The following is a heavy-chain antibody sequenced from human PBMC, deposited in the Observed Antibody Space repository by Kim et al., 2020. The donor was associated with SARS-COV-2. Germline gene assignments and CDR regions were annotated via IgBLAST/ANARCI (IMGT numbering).Heavy chain of an antibody. J-gene: IGHJ4*02. V-gene: IGHV4-30-2*04. CDR3: ARESITMVRGVPDY. Sequence: PSLKSRVSISVDTSKNQFSLNLSSVTAADTAVYYCARESITMVRGVPDYWGQGTLVTVSS. D-gene: IGHD3-10*01.